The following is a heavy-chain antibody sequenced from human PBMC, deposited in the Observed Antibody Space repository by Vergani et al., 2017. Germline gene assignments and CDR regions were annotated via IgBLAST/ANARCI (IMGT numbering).Heavy chain of an antibody. Sequence: QMQLVESGGGVVQPGGSLRLSCAASGFTFSSYGMHWVRQAPGKGLEWVAVIWYDGSNKYYADSVKGRFTISRDNSKNTLFLQMNSLKAEDTAVYYCARWLLRPYYYYMGVWGKGTTVIVSS. CDR3: ARWLLRPYYYYMGV. D-gene: IGHD5-12*01. J-gene: IGHJ6*03. CDR1: GFTFSSYG. V-gene: IGHV3-33*01. CDR2: IWYDGSNK.